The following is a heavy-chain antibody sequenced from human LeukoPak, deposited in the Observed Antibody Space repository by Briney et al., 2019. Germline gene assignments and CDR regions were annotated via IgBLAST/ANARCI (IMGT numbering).Heavy chain of an antibody. D-gene: IGHD2-15*01. V-gene: IGHV1-46*01. CDR2: INPSVGST. CDR1: GYTFTSYF. J-gene: IGHJ6*02. CDR3: ASGLGFCSGSDCTNLVKDYYYGMNA. Sequence: ASVKVSCKASGYTFTSYFLHWVRQAPGQRLEWMGIINPSVGSTSYAQKFQGRVTITANKFTSTAYMELSSLTSEDTAVYYCASGLGFCSGSDCTNLVKDYYYGMNAWGQGTTVTVSS.